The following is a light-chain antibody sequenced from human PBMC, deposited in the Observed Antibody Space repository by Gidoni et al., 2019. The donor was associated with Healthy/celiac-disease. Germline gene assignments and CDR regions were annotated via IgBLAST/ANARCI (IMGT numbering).Light chain of an antibody. Sequence: IQMPQAPSSLSASVGDRVTITCRASQSISSYLNWYQQKPGKAPKLLIYAASSLQSGVPSRFSGSGSGTDFTLTISSVQPEDFATYYCQQSYSSLALTFXGXTKVEIK. J-gene: IGKJ4*01. V-gene: IGKV1-39*01. CDR3: QQSYSSLALT. CDR1: QSISSY. CDR2: AAS.